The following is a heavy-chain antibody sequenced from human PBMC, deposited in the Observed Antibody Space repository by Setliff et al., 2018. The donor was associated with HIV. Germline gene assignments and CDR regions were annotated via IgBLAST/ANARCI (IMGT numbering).Heavy chain of an antibody. CDR1: GYTFTSYA. V-gene: IGHV1-3*01. CDR3: AREWRTAMVKYYFDY. Sequence: GASVKVSCKASGYTFTSYAIHWVRQAPGQRLEWMGWINAGNGNTKSSQEFQGRVTITRDTSASTAYMELRSLRSDDTAVYYCAREWRTAMVKYYFDYWGQGTLVTVSS. J-gene: IGHJ4*02. D-gene: IGHD5-18*01. CDR2: INAGNGNT.